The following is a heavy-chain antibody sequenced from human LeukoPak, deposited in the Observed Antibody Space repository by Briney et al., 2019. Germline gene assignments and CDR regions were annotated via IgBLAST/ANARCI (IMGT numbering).Heavy chain of an antibody. V-gene: IGHV1-46*01. CDR1: GYTFTSYG. CDR2: INPSGGST. CDR3: ARSQQRGYSYGYGY. D-gene: IGHD5-18*01. J-gene: IGHJ4*02. Sequence: ASVTVSCTASGYTFTSYGISWVRQAPGQGLEWMGIINPSGGSTSYAQKSQGRVTMTRDTSTSTVYMELSSLRSEDTAVYYCARSQQRGYSYGYGYWGQGTLVTVSS.